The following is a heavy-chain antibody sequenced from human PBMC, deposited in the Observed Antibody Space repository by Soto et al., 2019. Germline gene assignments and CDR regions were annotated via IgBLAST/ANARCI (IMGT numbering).Heavy chain of an antibody. D-gene: IGHD2-2*01. J-gene: IGHJ3*02. CDR2: INAGTGDT. CDR1: GYTFTSYA. Sequence: QVQLVQSGAEVKKPGASVKVSCKASGYTFTSYAIHWVRQAPGQRLEWMGWINAGTGDTKSSEKFQGRVTIIRDTSVTTAYMDLSSLRSADTAVYYCARPLGYCSRTSCWHAFDIWGQGTMVTVST. V-gene: IGHV1-3*01. CDR3: ARPLGYCSRTSCWHAFDI.